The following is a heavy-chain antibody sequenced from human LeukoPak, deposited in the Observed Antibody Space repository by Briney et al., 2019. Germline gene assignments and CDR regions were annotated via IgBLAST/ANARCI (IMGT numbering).Heavy chain of an antibody. Sequence: ASVKVSCKVSGYTLTELSMHWVRQAPGKRLEWMGGFDPEDGETIYAQKFQGRVTMTEDTSTDTAYMELSSLRSEDTAVYYCATGRRYYDSSGYYYYYYYYMDVWGKGTTVTVSS. V-gene: IGHV1-24*01. CDR1: GYTLTELS. CDR2: FDPEDGET. CDR3: ATGRRYYDSSGYYYYYYYYMDV. D-gene: IGHD3-22*01. J-gene: IGHJ6*03.